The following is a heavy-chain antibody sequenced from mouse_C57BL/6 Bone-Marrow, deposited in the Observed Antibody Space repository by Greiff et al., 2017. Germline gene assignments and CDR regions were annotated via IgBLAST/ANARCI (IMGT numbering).Heavy chain of an antibody. CDR3: TRYRDYPFYY. CDR2: IDPETGGT. Sequence: QVQLQQSGAELVRPGASVTLSCKASGYTFTDYEMHWVKQTPVHGLEWIGAIDPETGGTAYNQKFKGKAILTADKSSSTAYMELRSLTSEDSAVYYCTRYRDYPFYYWGQGTTLTVSS. CDR1: GYTFTDYE. V-gene: IGHV1-15*01. D-gene: IGHD2-4*01. J-gene: IGHJ2*01.